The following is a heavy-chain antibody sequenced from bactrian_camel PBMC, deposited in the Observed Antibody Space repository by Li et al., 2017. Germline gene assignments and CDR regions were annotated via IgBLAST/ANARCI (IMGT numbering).Heavy chain of an antibody. CDR2: IHPDTVST. J-gene: IGHJ4*01. V-gene: IGHV3S1*01. CDR3: AAGWGIRPRIATLDSYEYQS. Sequence: HVQLVESGGGLVQPGGSLRLSCAASRHRTWMAWFRQAPGREREGVAHIHPDTVSTYYADSVKVRFTISQDNAKNTLYLGMNNLKPGDTGVYYCAAGWGIRPRIATLDSYEYQSWGPGTQVTVS. D-gene: IGHD4*01. CDR1: RHRTW.